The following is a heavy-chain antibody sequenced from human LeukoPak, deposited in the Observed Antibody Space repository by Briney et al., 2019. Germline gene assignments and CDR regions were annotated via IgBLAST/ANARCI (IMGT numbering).Heavy chain of an antibody. CDR2: ISSSSSTI. D-gene: IGHD6-19*01. CDR3: ARILYISGWSIDY. Sequence: GGSLRLSCAASGFTFSSYSMNWVRQAPGKGLEWVSYISSSSSTIYYADSVKGRFTISRDNAKNSVYLQMNSLRAEDTAVYYCARILYISGWSIDYWGQGALVTVSS. V-gene: IGHV3-48*04. CDR1: GFTFSSYS. J-gene: IGHJ4*02.